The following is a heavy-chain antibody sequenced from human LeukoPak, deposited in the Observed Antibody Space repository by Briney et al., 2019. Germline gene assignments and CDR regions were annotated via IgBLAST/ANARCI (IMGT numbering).Heavy chain of an antibody. Sequence: SQTLPLTCAISGDSVSSNSAAWNWIRQSPSRGLEWLGRTYYRSKWYNDYAVSVKSRITINPDTSKSQFSLQLNSVTPEDTAVYYCARGGPNRGYDWDYFDYWGQGTLVTVSS. CDR1: GDSVSSNSAA. CDR2: TYYRSKWYN. J-gene: IGHJ4*02. V-gene: IGHV6-1*01. D-gene: IGHD5-12*01. CDR3: ARGGPNRGYDWDYFDY.